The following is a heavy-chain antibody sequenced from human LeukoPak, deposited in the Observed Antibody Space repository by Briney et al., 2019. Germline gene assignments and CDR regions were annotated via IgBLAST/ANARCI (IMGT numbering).Heavy chain of an antibody. CDR2: ASRDGVSQ. Sequence: GGSLRLSCAASGFTFEIHDMHWVRRAPGKGLEWVGVASRDGVSQNYGDSVEGRFTISRDQSDNTLFLQMNSLRPEDTAIYYCAKEQSSGWYRTADYWGQGTLVTVSS. V-gene: IGHV3-30*18. CDR1: GFTFEIHD. J-gene: IGHJ4*02. D-gene: IGHD6-19*01. CDR3: AKEQSSGWYRTADY.